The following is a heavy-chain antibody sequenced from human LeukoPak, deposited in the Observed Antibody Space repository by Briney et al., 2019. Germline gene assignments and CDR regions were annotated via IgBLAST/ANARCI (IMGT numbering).Heavy chain of an antibody. CDR1: GFTFSSYS. Sequence: GGSLRLSCAASGFTFSSYSMNWVRQAPGKGLEWVSYISSSSSTIYYADSVEGRFTISRDNAKNSLYLQMNSLRAEDTAVYYCARDPNNWNYIHYFDYWGQGTLVTVSS. CDR2: ISSSSSTI. J-gene: IGHJ4*02. CDR3: ARDPNNWNYIHYFDY. D-gene: IGHD1-7*01. V-gene: IGHV3-48*01.